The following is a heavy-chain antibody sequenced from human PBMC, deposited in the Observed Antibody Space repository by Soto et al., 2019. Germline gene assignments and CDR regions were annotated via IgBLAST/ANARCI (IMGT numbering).Heavy chain of an antibody. CDR1: GYIFTAYS. D-gene: IGHD2-15*01. V-gene: IGHV1-46*01. J-gene: IGHJ1*01. CDR2: VNPSGGSA. Sequence: QVQLVQSGAEVKKPGASVKVSCKTSGYIFTAYSMHWVRQAPGQGLEWMGVVNPSGGSAHYAQSFEGSVTLTRETSTSTFYMELSSLRSEDTAVYYCAREENCRGGTCYSEYFHHWGQGTLVTDSS. CDR3: AREENCRGGTCYSEYFHH.